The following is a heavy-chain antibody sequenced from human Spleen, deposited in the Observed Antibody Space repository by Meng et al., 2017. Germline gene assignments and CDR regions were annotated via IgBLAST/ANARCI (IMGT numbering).Heavy chain of an antibody. V-gene: IGHV5-51*01. CDR1: GYSFTNYW. CDR2: IYPDDSDT. J-gene: IGHJ3*02. CDR3: ATIGIYDSSGLGAFDM. Sequence: GESLKISCKGSGYSFTNYWIGWVRQMPGKGLEWMGIIYPDDSDTRNSPSFQGHVSISADKSIRTAYLQWSSLKASDTAMYYFATIGIYDSSGLGAFDMWGQGTRVTVSS. D-gene: IGHD3-22*01.